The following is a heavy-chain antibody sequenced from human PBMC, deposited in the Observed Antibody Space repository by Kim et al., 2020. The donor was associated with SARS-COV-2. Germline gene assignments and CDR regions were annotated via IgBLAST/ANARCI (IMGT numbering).Heavy chain of an antibody. Sequence: EDWYVDSVKGRFTISKDNAKNSLYLQMTSLRAEDTAIYYGARCGARSLDYWGQGTVLTVSS. CDR2: ED. J-gene: IGHJ4*02. D-gene: IGHD2-21*01. CDR3: ARCGARSLDY. V-gene: IGHV3-7*01.